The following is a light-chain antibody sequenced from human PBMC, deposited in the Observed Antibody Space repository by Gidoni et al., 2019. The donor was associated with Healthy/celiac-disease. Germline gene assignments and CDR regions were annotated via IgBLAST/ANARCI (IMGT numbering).Light chain of an antibody. CDR2: GAS. V-gene: IGKV3-15*01. Sequence: EIVMTQSPATLSVSPGERATPSCRASQSISSNLSCYQQQPGQAPRLLIYGASTRATGIPARFSGSGSGTEFTLTISSLQSEDFAVYYCQQYNNWPLYTFGQGTKLEIK. J-gene: IGKJ2*01. CDR1: QSISSN. CDR3: QQYNNWPLYT.